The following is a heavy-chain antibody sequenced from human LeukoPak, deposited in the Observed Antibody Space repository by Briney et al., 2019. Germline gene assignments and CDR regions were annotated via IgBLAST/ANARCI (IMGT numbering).Heavy chain of an antibody. CDR1: GYTFTSYD. Sequence: GASVKVSRKASGYTFTSYDINWVRQATGQGLEWMGWMDPNSGNTGYAQKFQGRVTITRNTSISTDYMELSSLRSEDTAVYYCARADVVVVVPAASYYYYYMDVWGKGTTVTVSS. CDR2: MDPNSGNT. D-gene: IGHD2-2*01. V-gene: IGHV1-8*03. CDR3: ARADVVVVVPAASYYYYYMDV. J-gene: IGHJ6*03.